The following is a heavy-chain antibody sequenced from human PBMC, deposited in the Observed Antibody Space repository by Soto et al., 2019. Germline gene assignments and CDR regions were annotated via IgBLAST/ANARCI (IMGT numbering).Heavy chain of an antibody. CDR3: XXXXXXXXXXXXXXXXDI. Sequence: EVQLVESGGGLVQPGGSLRLSCAVSGFTFSXXXXXXXXXXXXXXXXXXXXIKQDGNEKYYVDSVKCRFTISRDNAKXXXXXXXXXXXXXXXXXXXXXXXXXXXXXXXXXXXXDIWGQGTMVTVSS. CDR2: IKQDGNEK. V-gene: IGHV3-7*01. CDR1: GFTFSXXX. J-gene: IGHJ3*02.